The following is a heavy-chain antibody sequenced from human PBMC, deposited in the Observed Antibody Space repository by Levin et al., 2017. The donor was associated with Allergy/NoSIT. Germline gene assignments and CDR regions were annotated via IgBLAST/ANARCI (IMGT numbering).Heavy chain of an antibody. CDR1: GYIFSNYG. J-gene: IGHJ4*02. V-gene: IGHV1-18*01. CDR2: MNPYNGDT. Sequence: ASVKVSCRASGYIFSNYGISWVRQAPRQGLEWMGWMNPYNGDTKYAQRFQDRVTMTTDTSTSTAYMELRSLRSDDTAMYYCARDPVVVPAAMFDCWGQGTLVTVSS. D-gene: IGHD2-2*01. CDR3: ARDPVVVPAAMFDC.